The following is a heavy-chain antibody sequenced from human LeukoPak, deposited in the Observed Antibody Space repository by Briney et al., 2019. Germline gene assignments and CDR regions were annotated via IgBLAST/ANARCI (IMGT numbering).Heavy chain of an antibody. V-gene: IGHV1-2*06. CDR2: INPNSGGT. J-gene: IGHJ4*02. CDR3: ARGDYDSSGLVSYFDY. D-gene: IGHD3-22*01. CDR1: GYTFTGYY. Sequence: ASVKVSCKASGYTFTGYYMHWVRQAPGQGLEWMGRINPNSGGTNYAQKFQGRVTMTRDTSISTVYMELSRLRSDDTAVYYCARGDYDSSGLVSYFDYWGQGTLVTVSS.